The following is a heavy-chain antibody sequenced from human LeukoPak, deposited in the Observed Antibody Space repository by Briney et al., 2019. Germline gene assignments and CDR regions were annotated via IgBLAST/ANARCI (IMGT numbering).Heavy chain of an antibody. V-gene: IGHV4-4*07. J-gene: IGHJ4*02. CDR1: GGSISSYY. CDR2: IYTSGST. D-gene: IGHD2-8*01. Sequence: SETLSLTCTVSGGSISSYYWSWIRQPAGKGLEWIGRIYTSGSTNYNPSLKSRVTMSVDTSKNQFSLKLSSVTAADTAVYYCARLSNLYCTNGVRSDYWGQGTLVTVSS. CDR3: ARLSNLYCTNGVRSDY.